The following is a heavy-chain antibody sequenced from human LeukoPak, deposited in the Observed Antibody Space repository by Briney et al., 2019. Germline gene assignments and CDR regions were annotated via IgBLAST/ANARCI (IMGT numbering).Heavy chain of an antibody. J-gene: IGHJ4*02. CDR2: INNDGSTT. Sequence: GGSLRLSCAASGFTFSSYWMHWVRQAPGKGLVWVSRINNDGSTTTYADSVKGRFTISRDNAKNTLYLQMNSLRAEDTAVYYCARDKGYGSGSYYNYWGQGTLVTVSS. CDR3: ARDKGYGSGSYYNY. CDR1: GFTFSSYW. V-gene: IGHV3-74*01. D-gene: IGHD3-10*01.